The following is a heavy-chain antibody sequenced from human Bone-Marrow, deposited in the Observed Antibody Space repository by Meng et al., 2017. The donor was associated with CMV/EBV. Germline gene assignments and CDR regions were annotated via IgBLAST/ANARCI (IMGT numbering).Heavy chain of an antibody. CDR2: INHSGST. J-gene: IGHJ5*02. CDR1: GGSFSGYY. D-gene: IGHD2-21*01. Sequence: SETLSLTCAVYGGSFSGYYWSWIRQPPGRGLEWIGEINHSGSTNYNPSLKSRVTISVDTSKNQFSLKLSSVTAADTAVYYCARDIVRAYNWFDPWGQGTLVTVSS. V-gene: IGHV4-34*01. CDR3: ARDIVRAYNWFDP.